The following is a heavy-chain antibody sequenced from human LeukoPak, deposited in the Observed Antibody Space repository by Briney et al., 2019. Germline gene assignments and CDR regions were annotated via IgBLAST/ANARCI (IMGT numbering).Heavy chain of an antibody. CDR2: ISGSGGST. CDR3: AKRDGYCSSTSCLYYYYMDV. Sequence: PGGSLRLSCAGTGTGFTFSSYAMSWVRQAPGKGLEWLSSISGSGGSTYYADSVKGRFTISRDNSKNTLYLQMNSLRAEDTAVYYCAKRDGYCSSTSCLYYYYMDVWGKGTTVTVSS. V-gene: IGHV3-23*01. J-gene: IGHJ6*03. D-gene: IGHD2-2*01. CDR1: GFTFSSYA.